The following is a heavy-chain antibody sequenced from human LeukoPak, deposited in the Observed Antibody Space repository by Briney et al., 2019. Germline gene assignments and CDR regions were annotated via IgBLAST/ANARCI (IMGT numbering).Heavy chain of an antibody. Sequence: PGRSLRLSCAASGFTFSSYGTHWVRQAPGKGLEWVAVISYDGSNKYYADSVKGRFTISRDNSKNTLYLQMNSLRAEDTAVYYCAKEVSPSSRYRSGWAFDYWGQGTLVTVFS. J-gene: IGHJ4*02. CDR2: ISYDGSNK. V-gene: IGHV3-30*18. CDR3: AKEVSPSSRYRSGWAFDY. CDR1: GFTFSSYG. D-gene: IGHD6-19*01.